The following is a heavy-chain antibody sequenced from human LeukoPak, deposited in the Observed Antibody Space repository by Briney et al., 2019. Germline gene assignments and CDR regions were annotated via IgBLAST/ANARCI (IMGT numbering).Heavy chain of an antibody. CDR1: GYSISRGFY. V-gene: IGHV4-38-2*02. Sequence: PSETLSLTCAVSGYSISRGFYWGWIRQPPGKGLEWIGSIYHSGSTYYNPSLRSRVTISVDTSKNQLSLKQSSVTAADTGVYYCARDSGFSSSWYGRQPDYWGQGTLVTVSS. J-gene: IGHJ4*02. D-gene: IGHD6-13*01. CDR3: ARDSGFSSSWYGRQPDY. CDR2: IYHSGST.